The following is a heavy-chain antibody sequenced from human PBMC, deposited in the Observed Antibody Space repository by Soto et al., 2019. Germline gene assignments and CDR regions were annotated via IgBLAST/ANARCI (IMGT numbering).Heavy chain of an antibody. Sequence: ASVKVSCKAFGYTFTGYYMHWVRQAPGQGLEWMGWINPNSGGTNYAQKLQGRVTMTIDTSTSTAYMELRSLRSDDTAVYYCARGVLGTRSFDPWGQGTLISLSS. CDR2: INPNSGGT. CDR1: GYTFTGYY. CDR3: ARGVLGTRSFDP. V-gene: IGHV1-2*02. D-gene: IGHD1-1*01. J-gene: IGHJ5*02.